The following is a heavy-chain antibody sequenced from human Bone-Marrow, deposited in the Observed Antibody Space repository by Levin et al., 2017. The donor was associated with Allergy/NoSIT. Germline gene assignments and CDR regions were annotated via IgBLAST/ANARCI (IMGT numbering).Heavy chain of an antibody. D-gene: IGHD6-19*01. CDR3: ARLGHSSGWYPPNFDF. Sequence: GGSLRLSCAASGFTFSDYWMSWVRQAPGKGLEWVANIKQDGSEKYYEDSVRGRFTISRDNAENSLYLQMNSLRAEDTAVYFCARLGHSSGWYPPNFDFWGQGTLVTVSS. CDR1: GFTFSDYW. J-gene: IGHJ4*02. CDR2: IKQDGSEK. V-gene: IGHV3-7*01.